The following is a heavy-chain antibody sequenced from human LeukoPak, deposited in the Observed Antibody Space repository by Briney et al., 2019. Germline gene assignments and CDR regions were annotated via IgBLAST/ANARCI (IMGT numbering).Heavy chain of an antibody. CDR1: GFTFSNYG. CDR3: ARDGPRLYTALYGMDV. V-gene: IGHV3-33*01. J-gene: IGHJ6*02. CDR2: IWYDGSNK. Sequence: GGSLRLSCAASGFTFSNYGMHWVRQAPGKGLEWVAVIWYDGSNKYYADSVKGRFTISSDNSKNTLYLQMSSLRAEDTAVYYCARDGPRLYTALYGMDVWGQGTTVTVSS. D-gene: IGHD5-18*01.